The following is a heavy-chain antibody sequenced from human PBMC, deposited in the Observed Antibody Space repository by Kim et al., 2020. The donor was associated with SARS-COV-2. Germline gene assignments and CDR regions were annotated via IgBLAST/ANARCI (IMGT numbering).Heavy chain of an antibody. D-gene: IGHD5-12*01. J-gene: IGHJ4*02. V-gene: IGHV4-59*01. Sequence: NPSLKSRVTISVDTSKNQFSLKLSSVTAADTAVYYCARDRIGGGYDYSDYWGQGTLVTVSS. CDR3: ARDRIGGGYDYSDY.